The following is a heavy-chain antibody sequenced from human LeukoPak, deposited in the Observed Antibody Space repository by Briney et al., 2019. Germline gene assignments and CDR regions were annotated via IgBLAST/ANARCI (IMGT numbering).Heavy chain of an antibody. CDR3: ARDGGAYSGSYHYYYGMDV. Sequence: ASVKVSRKASGYTFTGYYMHWVRQAPGQGLEWMGIINPSGGSTSYAQKFQGRVTMTRDTSTSTVYMELSSLRSEDTAVYYCARDGGAYSGSYHYYYGMDVWGQGTTVTVSS. V-gene: IGHV1-46*01. CDR1: GYTFTGYY. J-gene: IGHJ6*02. D-gene: IGHD1-26*01. CDR2: INPSGGST.